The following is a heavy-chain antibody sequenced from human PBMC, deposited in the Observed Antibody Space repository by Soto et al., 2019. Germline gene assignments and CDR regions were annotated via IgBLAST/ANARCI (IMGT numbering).Heavy chain of an antibody. Sequence: SETLSLTCTVSGGSISSFYWSWIRQPPGKGLERIGYIYYSGNTKYNPSLKSRVTISVDTSKNQFSLKLTSVTAADTAVYYCARQLGFCSSTSCYDYFAPWGQGTLVTVSS. J-gene: IGHJ5*02. CDR1: GGSISSFY. CDR2: IYYSGNT. V-gene: IGHV4-59*08. D-gene: IGHD2-2*01. CDR3: ARQLGFCSSTSCYDYFAP.